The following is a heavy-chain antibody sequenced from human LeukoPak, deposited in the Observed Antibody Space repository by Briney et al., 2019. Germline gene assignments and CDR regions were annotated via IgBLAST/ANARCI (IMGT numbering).Heavy chain of an antibody. Sequence: SQTLSLTCAVYGGSFSGYYSSWSRQPPGKGLECIGEINHSGNTNYNPCLKSLVTISVDTSQNTFSLKLSAVTPAHTAVYYCARVGRGGGSWYSGRACWFAPWGPGTLVTVSS. CDR3: ARVGRGGGSWYSGRACWFAP. V-gene: IGHV4-34*01. D-gene: IGHD2-15*01. J-gene: IGHJ5*02. CDR2: INHSGNT. CDR1: GGSFSGYY.